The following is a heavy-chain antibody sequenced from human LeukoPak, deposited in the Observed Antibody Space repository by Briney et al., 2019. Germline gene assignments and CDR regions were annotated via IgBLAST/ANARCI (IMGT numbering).Heavy chain of an antibody. CDR1: GFTFSSYA. J-gene: IGHJ4*02. CDR2: ISYDGSNK. Sequence: GGSLRLSCAASGFTFSSYAMHWVRRAPGKGLEWVAVISYDGSNKYYADSVKGRFTISRDNSKNTLYLQMNSLRAEDTAVYYCARDLYDRSADYWGQGTLVTVSS. CDR3: ARDLYDRSADY. D-gene: IGHD3-22*01. V-gene: IGHV3-30-3*01.